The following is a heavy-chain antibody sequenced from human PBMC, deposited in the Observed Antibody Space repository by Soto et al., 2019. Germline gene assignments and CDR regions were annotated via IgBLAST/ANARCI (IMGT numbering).Heavy chain of an antibody. Sequence: SETLSLTCTVSGGSISSGGYYWSWIRQHPGKGLEWIGYIYYSGSTYYNPSLKSRVTISVDTSKNQFSLKLSSVTAADTAVYYCARDKRGYSSSQFDYWGQGTLVTVSS. CDR3: ARDKRGYSSSQFDY. D-gene: IGHD6-13*01. CDR1: GGSISSGGYY. J-gene: IGHJ4*02. CDR2: IYYSGST. V-gene: IGHV4-31*02.